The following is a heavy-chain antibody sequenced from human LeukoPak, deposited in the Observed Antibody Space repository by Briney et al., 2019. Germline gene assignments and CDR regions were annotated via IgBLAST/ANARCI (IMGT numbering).Heavy chain of an antibody. CDR2: ISGSGGST. Sequence: GGSLRLSCAASGFIFSSYAMSWVRQAPGKGLEWVSAISGSGGSTYYADSVKGRFTISRDNSKDTLYLQMNSLRAEDTAVYYCAKGPLGGSYETDGMDVWGQGTTVTVSS. D-gene: IGHD1-26*01. J-gene: IGHJ6*02. CDR3: AKGPLGGSYETDGMDV. V-gene: IGHV3-23*01. CDR1: GFIFSSYA.